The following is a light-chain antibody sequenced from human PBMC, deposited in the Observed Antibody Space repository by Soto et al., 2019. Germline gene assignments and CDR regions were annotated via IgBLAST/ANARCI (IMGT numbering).Light chain of an antibody. CDR1: QSVSSSD. J-gene: IGKJ2*01. V-gene: IGKV3-20*01. CDR2: GAS. CDR3: QQYCSSPYT. Sequence: ELVLTQSPGTLSLSPGERATLSCRASQSVSSSDLAWYQQKPGQAPRLLIFGASTRATGIPDRFSGSGSGTDFTLTISRREPEDFAVYYCQQYCSSPYTFGQGTKLEIK.